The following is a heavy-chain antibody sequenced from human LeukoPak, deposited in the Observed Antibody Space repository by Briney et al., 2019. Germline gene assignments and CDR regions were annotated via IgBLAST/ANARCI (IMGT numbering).Heavy chain of an antibody. CDR2: IYSGGST. CDR3: ARDSNYYYDSSGFGYAFDI. D-gene: IGHD3-22*01. CDR1: GFTVSSNY. V-gene: IGHV3-53*01. Sequence: GGSLRLSCAASGFTVSSNYMSWVRRAPGKGLEWVSVIYSGGSTYYADSVKGRFTISRDNSKNTLYLQMNSLRAEDTAVYYCARDSNYYYDSSGFGYAFDIWGQGTMVTVSS. J-gene: IGHJ3*02.